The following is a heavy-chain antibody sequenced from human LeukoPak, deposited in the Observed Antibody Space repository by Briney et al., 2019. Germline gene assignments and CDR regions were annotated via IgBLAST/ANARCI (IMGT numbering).Heavy chain of an antibody. Sequence: GGSLRLSCTVSGFTVSSNSMSWVRQAPGKGLEWVSFIYSDNTHYSDSVKGRFTISRDNSKNTLYLQMNSLRAEDTAVYYCARRAGAYSHPYDYWGQGTLATVSS. CDR1: GFTVSSNS. J-gene: IGHJ4*02. D-gene: IGHD4/OR15-4a*01. CDR3: ARRAGAYSHPYDY. CDR2: IYSDNT. V-gene: IGHV3-53*01.